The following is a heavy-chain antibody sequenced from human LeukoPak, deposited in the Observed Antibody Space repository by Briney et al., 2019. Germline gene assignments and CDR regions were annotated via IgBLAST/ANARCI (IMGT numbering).Heavy chain of an antibody. CDR3: ARVDWMIGAFDI. J-gene: IGHJ3*02. CDR1: GFTFSSFG. Sequence: GGSLRLSCAAAGFTFSSFGMHWVRQSPGKGLEWVAVIWYDGSTKVYADSVKGRFTISRDNSRNTLYLQVNSLRAEDTAVYYCARVDWMIGAFDIWGQGTMVTVSS. V-gene: IGHV3-33*01. D-gene: IGHD3-22*01. CDR2: IWYDGSTK.